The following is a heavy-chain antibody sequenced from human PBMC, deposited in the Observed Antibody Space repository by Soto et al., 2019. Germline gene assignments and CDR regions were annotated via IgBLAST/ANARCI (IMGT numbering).Heavy chain of an antibody. Sequence: PSETLCLTCTVSVGSVSSGSYCWRWIRQPPGKGLEWIGYIYYSGITNYNPSLKSRVTISVDTSKNQFSLKLSSVTAADTAVYYCARGTSFGELLPFDYWGQGTLVTVSS. V-gene: IGHV4-61*01. CDR2: IYYSGIT. CDR3: ARGTSFGELLPFDY. J-gene: IGHJ4*02. D-gene: IGHD3-10*01. CDR1: VGSVSSGSYC.